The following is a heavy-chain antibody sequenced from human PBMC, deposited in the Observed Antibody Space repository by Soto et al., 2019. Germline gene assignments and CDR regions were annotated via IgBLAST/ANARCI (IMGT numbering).Heavy chain of an antibody. CDR1: GGSLTSYY. CDR2: IYYSGNT. Sequence: SETLSLTCTVSGGSLTSYYWSWIRQPPGGGLEWIGYIYYSGNTNCNPSLKSRATISVDTSKNQFSLKLTSVTAADTAVYYCARANRPITMTYLNWFDPWGQGTLVTVSS. J-gene: IGHJ5*02. D-gene: IGHD3-22*01. V-gene: IGHV4-59*12. CDR3: ARANRPITMTYLNWFDP.